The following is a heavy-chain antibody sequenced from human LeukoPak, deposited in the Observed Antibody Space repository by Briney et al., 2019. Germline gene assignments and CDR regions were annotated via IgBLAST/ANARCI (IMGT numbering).Heavy chain of an antibody. J-gene: IGHJ4*02. V-gene: IGHV4-59*01. D-gene: IGHD1-26*01. CDR3: ARVAILRGSYLRVYYFDY. Sequence: PSETLSLTCTVSGGSISSYYWSWIRQPPGKGLEWIGYIYYSGSTNYNPSLKSRVTISVDTSKNQFSLKLSSVTAADTVVYYCARVAILRGSYLRVYYFDYWGQGTLVTVSS. CDR1: GGSISSYY. CDR2: IYYSGST.